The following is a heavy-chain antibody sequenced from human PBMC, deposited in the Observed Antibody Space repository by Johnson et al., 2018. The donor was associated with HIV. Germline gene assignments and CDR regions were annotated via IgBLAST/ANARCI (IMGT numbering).Heavy chain of an antibody. CDR3: ATYSSSWYKGGYAFDI. V-gene: IGHV3-11*04. D-gene: IGHD6-13*01. J-gene: IGHJ3*02. CDR1: GFTFSDYY. CDR2: ISSSGSTI. Sequence: QMLLVESGGGLVKPGVSLRLSCAVSGFTFSDYYMSWIRQAPGKGLEWVSYISSSGSTITYADSVKGRFTISRDNAKNSLYLQMNSLRAEDTAVYYCATYSSSWYKGGYAFDIWGQGTMVTVSS.